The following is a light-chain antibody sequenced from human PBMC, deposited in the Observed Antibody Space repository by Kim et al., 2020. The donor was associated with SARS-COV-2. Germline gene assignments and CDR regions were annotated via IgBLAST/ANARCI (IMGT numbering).Light chain of an antibody. CDR3: CSFAVK. V-gene: IGLV2-11*01. CDR1: SDDIGAYNY. Sequence: QSVLTQPRSVSGSPGQSVTISCSGTSDDIGAYNYVSWYQLHPGKAPKLLIYDVYKRPSGVPDRFSGFKSGNTASLTVSGLQAEDEAEYYCCSFAVKFGEGTKLTVL. J-gene: IGLJ2*01. CDR2: DVY.